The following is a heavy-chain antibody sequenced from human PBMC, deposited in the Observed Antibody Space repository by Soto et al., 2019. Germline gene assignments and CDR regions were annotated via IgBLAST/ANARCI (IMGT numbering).Heavy chain of an antibody. CDR3: ARDEYSYGYLSHYYYGLDV. CDR1: GGTFSSYA. J-gene: IGHJ6*02. CDR2: IIPIFGTA. Sequence: QVQLVQSGAEVKKPGSSVKVSCKASGGTFSSYAISWVRQAPGQGLEWMGGIIPIFGTANYAQKFQGRVTITADESTSTAYMELSSLRSEDTAVYSCARDEYSYGYLSHYYYGLDVWGQGTTVTVSS. V-gene: IGHV1-69*12. D-gene: IGHD5-18*01.